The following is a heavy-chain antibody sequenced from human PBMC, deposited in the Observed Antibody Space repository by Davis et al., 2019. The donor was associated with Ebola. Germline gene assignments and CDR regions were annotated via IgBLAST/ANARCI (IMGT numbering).Heavy chain of an antibody. CDR3: ARGMGELALN. Sequence: LEWLGWITTNTATPTYARGLSGRFVFSLDTSVNVAFLHINNVETEDTAIYYCARGMGELALNWGQGTLITVSS. D-gene: IGHD3-16*01. CDR2: ITTNTATP. V-gene: IGHV7-4-1*04. J-gene: IGHJ4*02.